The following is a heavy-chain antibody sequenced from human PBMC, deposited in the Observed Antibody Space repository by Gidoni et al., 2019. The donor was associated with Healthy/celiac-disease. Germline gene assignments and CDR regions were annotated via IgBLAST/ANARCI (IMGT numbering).Heavy chain of an antibody. J-gene: IGHJ4*02. D-gene: IGHD6-6*01. CDR2: IDWDDDK. CDR1: GFSLSTSGMR. Sequence: QVTLKESGPALVKPTQTLTLTCTFSGFSLSTSGMRVSWIRQPPGKALEWLARIDWDDDKFYSTSLKTRLTISKDTSKNQVVLTMTNMDPVDTATYYCARIRVIKQLVYFDYWGQGTLVTVSS. V-gene: IGHV2-70*04. CDR3: ARIRVIKQLVYFDY.